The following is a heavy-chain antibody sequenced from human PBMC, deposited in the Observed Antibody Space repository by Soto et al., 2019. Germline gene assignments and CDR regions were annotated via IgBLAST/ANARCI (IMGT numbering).Heavy chain of an antibody. CDR1: GFTFINYA. J-gene: IGHJ2*01. V-gene: IGHV3-23*01. CDR3: ARKVLWSTSVPIYWYFDI. Sequence: EVQLLESGGGLVQPGGSLRLSCEGSGFTFINYAMNWVRQAPGKGLEWVSAVSGGGDATFYADSVKGRFTISRDNSTNTVTRQRNGLGVDDTAVYYCARKVLWSTSVPIYWYFDIWGRGSLVSVSS. CDR2: VSGGGDAT. D-gene: IGHD2-21*01.